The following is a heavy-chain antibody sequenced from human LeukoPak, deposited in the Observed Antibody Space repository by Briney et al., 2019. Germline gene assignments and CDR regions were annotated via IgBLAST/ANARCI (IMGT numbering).Heavy chain of an antibody. CDR2: ISGSDST. V-gene: IGHV3-23*01. CDR3: AKGVRFLDWWILDY. Sequence: PGGSLRLSCAASGFTFSSYAMSWVRQAPGKGLEWVSAISGSDSTYYADSVKGRFIISRDNSKNTLYLQMNSLRAEDTAIYYCAKGVRFLDWWILDYWGQGSLVTVSS. D-gene: IGHD3-9*01. CDR1: GFTFSSYA. J-gene: IGHJ4*02.